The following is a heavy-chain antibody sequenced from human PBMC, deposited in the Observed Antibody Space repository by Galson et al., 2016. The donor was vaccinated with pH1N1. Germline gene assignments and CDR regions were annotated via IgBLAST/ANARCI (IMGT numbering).Heavy chain of an antibody. CDR3: ARRYYFDY. Sequence: WMGIIDPSDGTTTYSQKFRGRITMTRDTPTNSVYMELSSLTSDDTAVYYCARRYYFDYWGQGTLITVSS. V-gene: IGHV1-46*01. J-gene: IGHJ4*02. CDR2: IDPSDGTT.